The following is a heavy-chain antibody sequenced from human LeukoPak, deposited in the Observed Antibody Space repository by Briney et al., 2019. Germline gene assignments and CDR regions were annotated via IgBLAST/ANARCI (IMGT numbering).Heavy chain of an antibody. CDR3: ARQWADFWSGYYLVFDY. D-gene: IGHD3-3*01. CDR2: IYYSGST. CDR1: GGSISSSSYY. V-gene: IGHV4-39*01. Sequence: SETLSLTCTVSGGSISSSSYYWGWVRRPPGKGLEWIGSIYYSGSTYYNPSLKSRVTISVDTFKNQFSLKLSSVTAADTAVYYCARQWADFWSGYYLVFDYWGQGTLVTVSS. J-gene: IGHJ4*02.